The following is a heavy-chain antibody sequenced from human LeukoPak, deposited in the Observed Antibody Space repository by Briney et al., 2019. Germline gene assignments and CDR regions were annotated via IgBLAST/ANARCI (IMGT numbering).Heavy chain of an antibody. V-gene: IGHV3-48*03. Sequence: GGSLRLSCAASGFTFSTYEMNWVRQAPGKGLEWVSYISNGGGIIYYADSVKGRFTISRDNSKNTLYLQMNSLRAEDTAVYYCARDIVVPDAYGMDVWGQGTTVTVSS. CDR2: ISNGGGII. D-gene: IGHD2-2*01. CDR3: ARDIVVPDAYGMDV. J-gene: IGHJ6*02. CDR1: GFTFSTYE.